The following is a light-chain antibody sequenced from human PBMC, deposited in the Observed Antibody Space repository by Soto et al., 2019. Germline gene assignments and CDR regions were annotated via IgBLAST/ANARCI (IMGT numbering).Light chain of an antibody. CDR1: QSVGTSY. CDR2: DAS. Sequence: EIVLTQSPGTLSLSPGERATLSCRASQSVGTSYLAWYQQKPGQAPRLLIYDASSRATGISDRFSGSGSGTDFTLTISRLESEDFAVYYCQQYGRSPYTFGQGTKVDIK. V-gene: IGKV3-20*01. CDR3: QQYGRSPYT. J-gene: IGKJ2*01.